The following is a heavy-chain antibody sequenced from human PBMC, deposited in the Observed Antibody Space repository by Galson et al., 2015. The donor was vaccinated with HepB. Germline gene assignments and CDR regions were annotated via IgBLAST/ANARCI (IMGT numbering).Heavy chain of an antibody. CDR1: GYSFTTYW. CDR3: ARTLVATTPTDY. D-gene: IGHD1-26*01. Sequence: QSGAEVKKPGESLRISCKGSGYSFTTYWISWVRQMPGKGLEWMGMIDPSDSYTDYSPSFQGHVTISADKSISTAYLQWSSLKASDTAMYYCARTLVATTPTDYWGQGTLVTVSS. CDR2: IDPSDSYT. V-gene: IGHV5-10-1*01. J-gene: IGHJ4*02.